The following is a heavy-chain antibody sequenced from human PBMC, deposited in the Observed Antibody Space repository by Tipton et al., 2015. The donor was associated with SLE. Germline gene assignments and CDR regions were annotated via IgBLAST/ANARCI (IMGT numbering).Heavy chain of an antibody. CDR2: TTHSGKT. Sequence: TLSLTCTVSGDSFSNHFWSWIRRPPGKGLEWIGETTHSGKTNYNPSLKSRVTISADTSKNQFSLKLTSVTVADTAVYYCARSPDFGVPGAFDIWGQGTMVTAS. V-gene: IGHV4-34*01. CDR3: ARSPDFGVPGAFDI. J-gene: IGHJ3*02. D-gene: IGHD3-3*01. CDR1: GDSFSNHF.